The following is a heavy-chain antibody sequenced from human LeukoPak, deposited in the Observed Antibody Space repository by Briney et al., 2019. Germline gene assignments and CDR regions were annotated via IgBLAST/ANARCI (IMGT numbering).Heavy chain of an antibody. CDR1: GYTFSAYG. J-gene: IGHJ4*02. CDR2: CNGAGYNM. Sequence: ASVKLSCKASGYTFSAYGIRWVRQGPGQGLEWMAWCNGAGYNMEYAQKFQGRVTMTTDTSTSTAYLELRSLRSDDTAVYYCARSRCSDSTSCYYFFFFDSWGQGSLVTVSS. CDR3: ARSRCSDSTSCYYFFFFDS. D-gene: IGHD2-2*01. V-gene: IGHV1-18*01.